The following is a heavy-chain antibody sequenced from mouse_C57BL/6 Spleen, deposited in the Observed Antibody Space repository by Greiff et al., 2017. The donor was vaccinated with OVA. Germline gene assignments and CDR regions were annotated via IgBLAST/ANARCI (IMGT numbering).Heavy chain of an antibody. CDR2: IYPGDGDT. J-gene: IGHJ2*01. V-gene: IGHV1-82*01. D-gene: IGHD2-4*01. CDR3: ARNYDYDEGEYYFDY. CDR1: GYAFSSSW. Sequence: VQLVESGPELVKPGASVKISCKASGYAFSSSWMNWVKQRPGKGLEWIGRIYPGDGDTNYNGKFKGKATLTADKSSSTAYMQLSSLTSEDSAVYFCARNYDYDEGEYYFDYWGQGTTLTVSS.